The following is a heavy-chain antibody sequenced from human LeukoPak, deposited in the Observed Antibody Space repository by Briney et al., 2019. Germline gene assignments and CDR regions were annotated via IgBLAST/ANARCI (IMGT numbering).Heavy chain of an antibody. V-gene: IGHV3-9*01. Sequence: GRSLRLSCAASGFTFPDYAMHWVRQSPGKGLEWVSGMSWNSGGIGYADSVKGRFTISRKNAKSSLYLQRNSLRAEDTALYYCATVTRVAGTDPFDYWGQGTLVTVSS. CDR1: GFTFPDYA. J-gene: IGHJ4*02. CDR3: ATVTRVAGTDPFDY. D-gene: IGHD6-19*01. CDR2: MSWNSGGI.